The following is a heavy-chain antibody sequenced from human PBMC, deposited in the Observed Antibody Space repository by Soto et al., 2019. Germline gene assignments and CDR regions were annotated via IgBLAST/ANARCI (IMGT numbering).Heavy chain of an antibody. CDR3: ARVGESGSYIPSFDY. CDR2: IIPIFGTA. D-gene: IGHD1-26*01. Sequence: QVQLVQSGAEVKKPGSSVKVSCKASGGTFSSYAISWVRQAPGQGLEWMGGIIPIFGTANYAQKFQGRVTITADESTSTAYMELSRLRSEDTAVYYCARVGESGSYIPSFDYWGQGTLVTVSS. CDR1: GGTFSSYA. J-gene: IGHJ4*02. V-gene: IGHV1-69*01.